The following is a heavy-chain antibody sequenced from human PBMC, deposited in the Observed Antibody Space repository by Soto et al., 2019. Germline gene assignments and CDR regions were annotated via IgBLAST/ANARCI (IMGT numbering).Heavy chain of an antibody. D-gene: IGHD3-10*01. CDR1: GFTFSSYG. V-gene: IGHV3-30*18. CDR2: ISYDGSNK. CDR3: AKGRDYYGSGSYDAFDI. J-gene: IGHJ3*02. Sequence: PGGSLRLSCAASGFTFSSYGMHWVRQAPGKGLEWVAVISYDGSNKYYADSVKGRFTISRDNSKNTLYLQMNSLRAEDTAVYYCAKGRDYYGSGSYDAFDIWGQGTMVTVSS.